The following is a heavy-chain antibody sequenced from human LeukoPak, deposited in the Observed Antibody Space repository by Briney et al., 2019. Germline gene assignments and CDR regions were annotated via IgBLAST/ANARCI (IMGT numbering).Heavy chain of an antibody. CDR2: INHSGST. CDR1: GGSISSYY. V-gene: IGHV4-34*01. D-gene: IGHD5-18*01. J-gene: IGHJ4*02. CDR3: ASEPTGYSYGYVY. Sequence: SETLSLTCTVSGGSISSYYWSWIRQPPGKGLEWIGEINHSGSTNYNPSLKSRVTISVDTSKNQFSLKLGSVTAADTAVYYRASEPTGYSYGYVYWGQGTLVTVSS.